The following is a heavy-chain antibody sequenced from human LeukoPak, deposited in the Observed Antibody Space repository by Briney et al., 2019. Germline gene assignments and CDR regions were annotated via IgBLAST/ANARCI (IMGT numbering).Heavy chain of an antibody. CDR2: IIPIFGTA. Sequence: GASVKVSCKASGGTFSNYAISRVRQAPGQGLEWMGGIIPIFGTANYAQKFRGRVTITADKSTRTAYMELSSLRSEDTAVYYCATGGTYDRWAFDIWGQGTMVTVSS. J-gene: IGHJ3*02. CDR1: GGTFSNYA. CDR3: ATGGTYDRWAFDI. V-gene: IGHV1-69*06. D-gene: IGHD3-22*01.